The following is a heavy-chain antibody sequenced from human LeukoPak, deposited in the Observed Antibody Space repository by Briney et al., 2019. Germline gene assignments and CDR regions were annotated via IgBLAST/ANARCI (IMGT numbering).Heavy chain of an antibody. CDR2: ISGSGGST. Sequence: PGGSLRLSCAASGFTFSSYAMSWVRQAPGKGLEWVSAISGSGGSTYYADSVKGRFTISRDNAKNSLYLEMNSLRGDDTAVYFCASGGGSRSSTFDCASTSCPVDYWGQGTQVTVSS. CDR3: ASGGGSRSSTFDCASTSCPVDY. D-gene: IGHD2-2*01. V-gene: IGHV3-23*01. J-gene: IGHJ4*02. CDR1: GFTFSSYA.